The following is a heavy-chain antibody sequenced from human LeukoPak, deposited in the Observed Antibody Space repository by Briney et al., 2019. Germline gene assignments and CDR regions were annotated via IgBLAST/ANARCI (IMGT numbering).Heavy chain of an antibody. V-gene: IGHV3-30*02. Sequence: PGGSLRLSCAASGFTFSSYGMHWVRQAPGKGLEWVAFIRYDGSNKYYADSVKGRFTISRDNPKNTMNLQMNSLRAEDTAVYYCARARGDYEFGYYMDVWGKGTTVTVSS. J-gene: IGHJ6*03. CDR2: IRYDGSNK. CDR3: ARARGDYEFGYYMDV. CDR1: GFTFSSYG. D-gene: IGHD4-17*01.